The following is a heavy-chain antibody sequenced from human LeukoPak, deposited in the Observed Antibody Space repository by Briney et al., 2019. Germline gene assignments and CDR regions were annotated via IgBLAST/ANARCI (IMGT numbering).Heavy chain of an antibody. CDR3: AGGLIAAP. J-gene: IGHJ5*02. CDR1: GGSISSSSYY. V-gene: IGHV4-39*07. Sequence: SETLSLTCTVSGGSISSSSYYWGWIRQPPGKGLEWIGSIYYSGSTYYNPSLKSRVTISVDTSKNQFSLKLSSVTAADTAVYYCAGGLIAAPWGQGTLVTVSS. D-gene: IGHD6-13*01. CDR2: IYYSGST.